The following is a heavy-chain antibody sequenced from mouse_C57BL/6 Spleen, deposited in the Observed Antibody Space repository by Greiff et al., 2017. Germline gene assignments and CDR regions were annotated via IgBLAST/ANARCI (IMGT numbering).Heavy chain of an antibody. V-gene: IGHV14-2*01. CDR3: ARHRHNCGSSYNYFDY. J-gene: IGHJ2*01. Sequence: EVQLQQSGAELVKPGASVKLSCTASGFNIKDYYMHWVKQRTEQGLEWIGRIDPEDGETKYAPKFQGKATITVDTSSNTAYLQLSSLTSEDTAVYYCARHRHNCGSSYNYFDYWGQGTTLTVSS. CDR1: GFNIKDYY. D-gene: IGHD1-1*01. CDR2: IDPEDGET.